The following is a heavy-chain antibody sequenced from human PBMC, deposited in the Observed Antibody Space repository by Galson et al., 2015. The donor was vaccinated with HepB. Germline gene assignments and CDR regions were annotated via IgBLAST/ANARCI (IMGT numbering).Heavy chain of an antibody. D-gene: IGHD3-22*01. J-gene: IGHJ6*02. V-gene: IGHV3-21*01. CDR2: ISSSSSYI. Sequence: SLRLSCAASGFTFSSYSMNWVRQAPGEGLEWVSSISSSSSYIYYADSVKGRFTISRDNAKNSLYLQMNSLRAEDTAVYYCARRPDYYDRAMDVWGQGTTVTVSS. CDR1: GFTFSSYS. CDR3: ARRPDYYDRAMDV.